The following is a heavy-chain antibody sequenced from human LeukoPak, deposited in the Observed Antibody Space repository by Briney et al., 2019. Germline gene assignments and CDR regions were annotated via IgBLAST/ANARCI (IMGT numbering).Heavy chain of an antibody. J-gene: IGHJ1*01. V-gene: IGHV1-2*02. CDR3: ARLASVPG. D-gene: IGHD6-19*01. CDR1: GGTFSSYA. CDR2: IHPNSGGT. Sequence: ASVKVSCKASGGTFSSYAISWVRRAPGQGLEWMGWIHPNSGGTSYAQRFQGRVTMTRDTSISTAYMELSSLRSDDTALYFCARLASVPGWGQGTLVTVSS.